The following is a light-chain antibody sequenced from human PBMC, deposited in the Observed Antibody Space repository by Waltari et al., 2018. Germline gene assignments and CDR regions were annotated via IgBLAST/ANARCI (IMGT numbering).Light chain of an antibody. Sequence: EIVLTQSPGTLSLCPGERATLSCRATQSVSSSHLAWYQQKPGQAPRLLISGASSRATGIPDRFSASGSGTDFTLTISRLEPEDFAVYYCQQYGSSPLTFGGGTKVEIK. V-gene: IGKV3-20*01. J-gene: IGKJ4*01. CDR2: GAS. CDR1: QSVSSSH. CDR3: QQYGSSPLT.